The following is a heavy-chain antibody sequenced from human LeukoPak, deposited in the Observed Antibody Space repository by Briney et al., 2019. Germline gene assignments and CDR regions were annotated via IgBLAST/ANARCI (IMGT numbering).Heavy chain of an antibody. CDR2: IYTSGNT. CDR1: GGSISIYY. V-gene: IGHV4-4*07. CDR3: ATGVHGIAAAGDYYFDY. D-gene: IGHD6-13*01. J-gene: IGHJ4*02. Sequence: SETLSLTCTVSGGSISIYYWSWIRQPAGKGLEWIGRIYTSGNTHYNPSLKSRVTISIDTPNNQFSLKLSSVTAADTAVYYCATGVHGIAAAGDYYFDYWGQGTLVTVSS.